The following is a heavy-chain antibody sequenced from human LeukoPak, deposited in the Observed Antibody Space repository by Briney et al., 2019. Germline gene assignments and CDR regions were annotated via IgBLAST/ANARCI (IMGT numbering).Heavy chain of an antibody. CDR3: AREVRDYGSGSYFVDY. V-gene: IGHV4-34*01. J-gene: IGHJ4*02. CDR2: INHSGST. Sequence: SETLSLTCAVYGGSFSGYYWSWIRQPPGKGLEWIGEINHSGSTNYNLSLKSRVTISVDTSKNQFSLKLSSVTAADTAVYYCAREVRDYGSGSYFVDYWGQGTLVTVSS. D-gene: IGHD3-10*01. CDR1: GGSFSGYY.